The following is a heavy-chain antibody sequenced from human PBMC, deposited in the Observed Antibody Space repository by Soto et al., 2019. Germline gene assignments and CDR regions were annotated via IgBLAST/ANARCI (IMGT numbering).Heavy chain of an antibody. D-gene: IGHD3-9*01. CDR2: INSDGSST. J-gene: IGHJ4*02. V-gene: IGHV3-74*01. Sequence: GGSVRLSCAASGFTFSSYWMHWVRQAPGKGLVWVSRINSDGSSTSYADSVKGRFTISRDNAKNTLYLQMNSLRAEDTAVYYCARDRYFDWLFYWGQGTLVTVSS. CDR1: GFTFSSYW. CDR3: ARDRYFDWLFY.